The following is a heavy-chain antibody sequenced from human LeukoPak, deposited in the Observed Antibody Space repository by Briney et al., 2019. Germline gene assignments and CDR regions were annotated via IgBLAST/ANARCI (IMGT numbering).Heavy chain of an antibody. CDR3: SRVLRWLVPDNY. CDR1: GFTFGDYV. Sequence: GGSLRLSCTASGFTFGDYVMSWVREAPGKGLLWVGFIRSKAYGGTTKNAASVKGRFTISRDGSKSIAYLQMNSLRTEDTAVYYCSRVLRWLVPDNYWGQGTLVTVSS. D-gene: IGHD6-19*01. CDR2: IRSKAYGGTT. J-gene: IGHJ4*02. V-gene: IGHV3-49*04.